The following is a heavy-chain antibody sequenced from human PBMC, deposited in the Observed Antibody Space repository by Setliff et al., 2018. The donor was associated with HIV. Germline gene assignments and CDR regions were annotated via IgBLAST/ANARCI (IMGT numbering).Heavy chain of an antibody. Sequence: PSETLSLTCAVSGDSVSGYYWSWIRQPAGRGLEWIGRVQNSAGSNYNPSLKSRVTMSVDTAKNQLSLKLTAVSAADTAVYYCARDRIEVLADSPHDVFDIWGRGIMVTVSS. CDR3: ARDRIEVLADSPHDVFDI. CDR1: GDSVSGYY. V-gene: IGHV4-4*07. CDR2: VQNSAGS. D-gene: IGHD3-22*01. J-gene: IGHJ3*02.